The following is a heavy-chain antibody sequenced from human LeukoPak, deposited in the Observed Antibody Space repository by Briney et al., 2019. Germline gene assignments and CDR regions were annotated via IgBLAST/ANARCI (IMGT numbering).Heavy chain of an antibody. D-gene: IGHD3-10*01. CDR1: GFTFGSYE. J-gene: IGHJ4*02. V-gene: IGHV3-48*03. CDR3: ARGRLWFGELYY. CDR2: ISSSGSTI. Sequence: GGSLRLSCAASGFTFGSYEMNWVRQAPGKGLEWVSYISSSGSTIYYADSVKGRFTISRDNAKNSLYLQMNSLRAEDTAVYYCARGRLWFGELYYWGQGTLVTVSS.